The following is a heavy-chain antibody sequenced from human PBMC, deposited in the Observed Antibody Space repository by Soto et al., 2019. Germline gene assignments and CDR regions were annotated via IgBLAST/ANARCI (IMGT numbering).Heavy chain of an antibody. CDR2: IIPIFEGA. V-gene: IGHV1-69*06. CDR1: GDTFSRYT. Sequence: ASVKVSCKASGDTFSRYTFSWVRQAPGQGRAWMGGIIPIFEGANYAQKFQGRLTITADISTITIYMNLSGLTCDDTAVYYCERDWSSNWYNWLDPWGQGSLVTVSA. D-gene: IGHD6-13*01. CDR3: ERDWSSNWYNWLDP. J-gene: IGHJ5*02.